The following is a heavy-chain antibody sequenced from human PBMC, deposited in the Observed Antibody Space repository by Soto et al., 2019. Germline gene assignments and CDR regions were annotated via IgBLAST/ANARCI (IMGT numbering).Heavy chain of an antibody. J-gene: IGHJ4*02. CDR1: RFTFTAYY. V-gene: IGHV1-2*02. D-gene: IGHD3-10*01. Sequence: QVQLVQSGAEMKKPGASVKVSCEASRFTFTAYYIHWVRQAPGQGLEWMGWIKPNGGGTNYAQKFQGRVTMTRDTTINTAYMELTRLTSDDTAVYYCARAVHTTVQGVRFRVDQWGQGTRVTVSS. CDR2: IKPNGGGT. CDR3: ARAVHTTVQGVRFRVDQ.